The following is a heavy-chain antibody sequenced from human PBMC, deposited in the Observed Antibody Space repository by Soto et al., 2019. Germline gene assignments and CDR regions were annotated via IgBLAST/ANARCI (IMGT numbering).Heavy chain of an antibody. D-gene: IGHD2-15*01. CDR1: GFTFSSYG. CDR2: IWYDGSNK. CDR3: ARDYCSGGRCYFDC. V-gene: IGHV3-33*01. Sequence: GGSLRLSCAASGFTFSSYGMHWVRQAPGKGLEWVAVIWYDGSNKYYADSVKGRFTISRDNSKNTLYLQMNSLRAEDTAVYYCARDYCSGGRCYFDCWGQGTLVTVSS. J-gene: IGHJ4*02.